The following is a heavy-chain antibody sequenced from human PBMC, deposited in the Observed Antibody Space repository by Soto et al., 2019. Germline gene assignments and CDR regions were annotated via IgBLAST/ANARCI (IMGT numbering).Heavy chain of an antibody. CDR2: IYKSATT. CDR1: GDSISNLDYF. CDR3: ARGRYCLTGRCFPNWFDS. J-gene: IGHJ5*01. Sequence: SETLSLTCSVSGDSISNLDYFWTWIRQPPGQALEYIGYIYKSATTYYNPSFESRVAISVDTSKSQFSLNVTSVTAADTAVYFCARGRYCLTGRCFPNWFDSWGQGALVTVSS. D-gene: IGHD7-27*01. V-gene: IGHV4-30-4*01.